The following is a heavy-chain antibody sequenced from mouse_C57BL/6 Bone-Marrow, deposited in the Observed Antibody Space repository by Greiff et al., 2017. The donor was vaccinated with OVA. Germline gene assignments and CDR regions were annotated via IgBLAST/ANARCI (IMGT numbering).Heavy chain of an antibody. Sequence: EVKLMESGGGLVQPGGSLKLSCAASGFTFSDYGMAWVRPAPRKGPVWVAFISNLAYSLYYADNVTRRFTIARENAKNTLYLVMSILRTEDTTMYYCTRQGDYGRSYAMDYWGQGTSVTVSS. CDR3: TRQGDYGRSYAMDY. J-gene: IGHJ4*01. V-gene: IGHV5-15*01. D-gene: IGHD1-1*01. CDR2: ISNLAYSL. CDR1: GFTFSDYG.